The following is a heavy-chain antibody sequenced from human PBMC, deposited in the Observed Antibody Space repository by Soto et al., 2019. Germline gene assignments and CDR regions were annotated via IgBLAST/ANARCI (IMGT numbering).Heavy chain of an antibody. CDR2: IDGGGFNT. J-gene: IGHJ4*02. Sequence: EVQLLESGGGLVQPGGSLRLSCAASGFTFNHYAMAWVRQAPGKGLEWVSTIDGGGFNTHYADSVKGRFTISRDNSKNTLYLQMNGLRAGDTAVYYCVKDVGIIMFDYWGQGTLVTVSS. V-gene: IGHV3-23*01. D-gene: IGHD7-27*01. CDR1: GFTFNHYA. CDR3: VKDVGIIMFDY.